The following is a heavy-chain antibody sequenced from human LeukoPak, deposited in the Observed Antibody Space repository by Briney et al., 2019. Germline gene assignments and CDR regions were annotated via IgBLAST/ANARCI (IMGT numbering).Heavy chain of an antibody. CDR1: GFTFSTYN. CDR2: ISSSSTYL. V-gene: IGHV3-21*01. D-gene: IGHD3/OR15-3a*01. J-gene: IGHJ4*02. CDR3: ARDSGFSGTQRGEY. Sequence: GGSLRLSCAASGFTFSTYNMNWVRQAPGKGLEWVSSISSSSTYLYYADSVKGRFTISRDNSKNTLYLQMNSLRAEDTAVYYRARDSGFSGTQRGEYWGQGTLVTVSS.